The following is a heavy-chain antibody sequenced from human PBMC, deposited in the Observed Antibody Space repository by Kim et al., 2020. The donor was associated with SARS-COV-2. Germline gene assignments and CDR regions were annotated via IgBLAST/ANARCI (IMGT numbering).Heavy chain of an antibody. CDR2: INPSGGST. V-gene: IGHV1-46*01. CDR3: ARDHFGLSAAAASGAFDI. D-gene: IGHD6-13*01. J-gene: IGHJ3*02. CDR1: GYTFTSYY. Sequence: ASVKVSCKASGYTFTSYYMHWVRQAPGQGLEWMGIINPSGGSTSYAQKFQGRVTMTRDTSTSTVYMELSSLRSEDTAVYYCARDHFGLSAAAASGAFDIWGQGTMVTVSS.